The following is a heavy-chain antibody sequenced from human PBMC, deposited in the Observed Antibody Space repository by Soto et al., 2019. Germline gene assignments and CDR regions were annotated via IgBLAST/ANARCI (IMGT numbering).Heavy chain of an antibody. V-gene: IGHV1-69*13. Sequence: SVKVSCKASGGTFSSYAISWVRQAPGQGLEWMGGIIPIFGTANYAQKFQGRVTITADESTSTAYMERSSLRSEDTAVYYCARALMDYDILTGYYSDAFDIWGQGTMVTV. CDR1: GGTFSSYA. D-gene: IGHD3-9*01. CDR2: IIPIFGTA. CDR3: ARALMDYDILTGYYSDAFDI. J-gene: IGHJ3*02.